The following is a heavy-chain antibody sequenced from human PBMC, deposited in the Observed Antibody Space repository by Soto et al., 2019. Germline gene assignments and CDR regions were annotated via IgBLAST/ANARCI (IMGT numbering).Heavy chain of an antibody. D-gene: IGHD2-15*01. V-gene: IGHV3-30*03. J-gene: IGHJ4*02. CDR1: GFTLSRYG. Sequence: SLRLSCAASGFTLSRYGMHWVRQAPGKGPEWVAVISNDGNNEYYADSVKGRFTISRDNSQNTLYLQMNSLRAEDTAVYYCARGPLYCSGGSCYSHFDYRGQGTLVTVSS. CDR3: ARGPLYCSGGSCYSHFDY. CDR2: ISNDGNNE.